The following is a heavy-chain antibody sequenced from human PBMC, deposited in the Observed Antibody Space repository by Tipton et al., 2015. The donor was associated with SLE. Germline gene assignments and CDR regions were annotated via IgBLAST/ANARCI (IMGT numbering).Heavy chain of an antibody. CDR3: ARGMVTWRGAILGVDV. CDR2: ISDGGGT. J-gene: IGHJ6*02. CDR1: GGSISPYY. Sequence: LRLSCTVSGGSISPYYWSWIRQPPGKGLEWIGYISDGGGTNYNPSLKSRVTISVDPAKNQFSLKLTSVTAADTAVYYCARGMVTWRGAILGVDVWGQGTTVNVSS. V-gene: IGHV4-59*08. D-gene: IGHD2-21*02.